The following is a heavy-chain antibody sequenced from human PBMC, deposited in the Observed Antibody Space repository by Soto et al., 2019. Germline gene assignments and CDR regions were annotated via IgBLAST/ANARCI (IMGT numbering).Heavy chain of an antibody. CDR3: ASGLENSSSSQVYYYYGMDV. CDR1: GGTFSSYA. Sequence: QVQLVQSGAEVKKPGSSVKVSCKASGGTFSSYAISWVRQAPGQGLEWMGGIIPIFGTANYAQKFQGRVTITADEYTSTAYMELSSLRSEDTAVYYCASGLENSSSSQVYYYYGMDVWCQGTTVTVSS. CDR2: IIPIFGTA. D-gene: IGHD6-13*01. J-gene: IGHJ6*02. V-gene: IGHV1-69*01.